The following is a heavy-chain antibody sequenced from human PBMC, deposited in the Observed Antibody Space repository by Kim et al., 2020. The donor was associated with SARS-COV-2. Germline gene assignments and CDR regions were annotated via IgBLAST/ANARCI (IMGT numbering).Heavy chain of an antibody. CDR3: ASRLSGSYYFDY. D-gene: IGHD1-26*01. Sequence: SETLSLTCTVSGGSISSYYWTWIRQPPGKGLEWIGYIYYSGSTKYNPSLKSRVSISVDTSKNQFSLKLSSVTAADTAVYYCASRLSGSYYFDYWGQGTLV. CDR1: GGSISSYY. V-gene: IGHV4-59*08. CDR2: IYYSGST. J-gene: IGHJ4*02.